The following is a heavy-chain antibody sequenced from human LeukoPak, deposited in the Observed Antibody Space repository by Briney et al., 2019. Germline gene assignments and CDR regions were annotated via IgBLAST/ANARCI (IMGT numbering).Heavy chain of an antibody. CDR1: GGSISTPTQY. CDR2: AYYSGST. Sequence: SETLSLTCNVSGGSISTPTQYWAWIRQSPGGGLEWIASAYYSGSTDYNPSLKSRVTISLDKSKNQFSLKLTSVTAADTAVYFCVNVVRHWFGELTLESRAGSFDYWGQGTLVTVSS. V-gene: IGHV4-39*07. CDR3: VNVVRHWFGELTLESRAGSFDY. D-gene: IGHD3-10*01. J-gene: IGHJ4*02.